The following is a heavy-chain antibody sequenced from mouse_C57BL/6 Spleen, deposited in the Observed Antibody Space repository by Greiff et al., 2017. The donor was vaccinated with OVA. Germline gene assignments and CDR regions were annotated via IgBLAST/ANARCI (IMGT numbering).Heavy chain of an antibody. J-gene: IGHJ4*01. CDR3: AAQATPYAMDY. Sequence: QVHVKQPGAELVRPGSSVKLSCKASGYTFTSYWMHWVKQRPIQGLEWIGNIDPSDSETHYNQKFKDKATLTVDKSSSTAYMQLSSLTSEDSAVYYCAAQATPYAMDYWGQGTSVTVSS. D-gene: IGHD3-2*02. CDR2: IDPSDSET. CDR1: GYTFTSYW. V-gene: IGHV1-52*01.